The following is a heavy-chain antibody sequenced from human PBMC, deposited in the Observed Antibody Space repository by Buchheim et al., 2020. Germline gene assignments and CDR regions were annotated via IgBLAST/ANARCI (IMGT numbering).Heavy chain of an antibody. CDR3: ARGREYYDSSGY. Sequence: QVQLVQSGAEVQKPGASVKVSCMASGYTFSAFYVHWVRQAPGQGLEWMGLINPKSGYTNYSQKFQDRVTMTRDTSISTAYMELRRLRSDDTAMYYCARGREYYDSSGYWGQGTL. CDR2: INPKSGYT. V-gene: IGHV1-2*02. J-gene: IGHJ4*02. D-gene: IGHD3-22*01. CDR1: GYTFSAFY.